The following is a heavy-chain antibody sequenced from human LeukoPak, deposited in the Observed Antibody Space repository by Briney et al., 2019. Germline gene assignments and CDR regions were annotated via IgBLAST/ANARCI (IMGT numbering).Heavy chain of an antibody. D-gene: IGHD3-10*01. J-gene: IGHJ4*02. CDR3: AGGGTMVRGVITRLDY. CDR2: LYYSGST. Sequence: SETLSLTCTVSGGSISSYNWSWIPQPPGKGLEWIGYLYYSGSTNYNPSLQSRVTISVDTSKNQFYLKLSSVTGAPTARYSFAGGGTMVRGVITRLDYGGQGSLVTV. V-gene: IGHV4-59*01. CDR1: GGSISSYN.